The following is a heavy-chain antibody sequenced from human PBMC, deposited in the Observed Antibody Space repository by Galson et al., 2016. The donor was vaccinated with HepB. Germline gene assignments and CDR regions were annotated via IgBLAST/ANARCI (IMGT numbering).Heavy chain of an antibody. V-gene: IGHV3-74*03. CDR2: INSDDSDI. J-gene: IGHJ4*02. Sequence: SLRLSCAASGFTFTKFWMHWFRQVPGKGPVWIARINSDDSDITYADSVKGRFTVSRDNAKNTVFLQMSSLRVEDTAVYYCARGHVANGRWGQGSMVIVSS. D-gene: IGHD2-21*01. CDR3: ARGHVANGR. CDR1: GFTFTKFW.